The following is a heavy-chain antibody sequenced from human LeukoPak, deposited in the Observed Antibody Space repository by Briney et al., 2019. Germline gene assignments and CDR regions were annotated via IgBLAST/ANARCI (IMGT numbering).Heavy chain of an antibody. J-gene: IGHJ4*02. CDR3: ARDGSGRVPEMSALDY. CDR1: GFTFSSYS. D-gene: IGHD3-10*01. CDR2: ISSSSSYI. V-gene: IGHV3-21*01. Sequence: GGSLRLSCAASGFTFSSYSMNWVRQAPGKGLEWVSSISSSSSYIYYADSVKGRFTISRDNAKNSLYLQMNSLRAEDTAVYYCARDGSGRVPEMSALDYWGQGTLVTVSS.